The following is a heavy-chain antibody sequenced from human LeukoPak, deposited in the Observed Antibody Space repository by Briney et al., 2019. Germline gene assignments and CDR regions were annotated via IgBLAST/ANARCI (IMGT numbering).Heavy chain of an antibody. V-gene: IGHV3-74*01. Sequence: GGSLRLSCAASGFTLSSYWMHWVRQAPGKGLVWVSRIHSDGSSTSYADSVKGRFTISRDNAKNTLYLQMNSLRAKDTAVYYCARDRARNWFDPWGQGTLVTVSS. CDR2: IHSDGSST. CDR1: GFTLSSYW. J-gene: IGHJ5*02. CDR3: ARDRARNWFDP.